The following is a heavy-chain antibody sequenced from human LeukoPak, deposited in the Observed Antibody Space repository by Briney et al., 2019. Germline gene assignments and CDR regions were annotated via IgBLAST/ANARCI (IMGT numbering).Heavy chain of an antibody. CDR2: IYYSGST. CDR3: ARVERVGAALFDY. V-gene: IGHV4-30-4*01. CDR1: GGSISSGDYY. J-gene: IGHJ4*02. D-gene: IGHD1-26*01. Sequence: SQTLSLTCTVSGGSISSGDYYWSWIRQPPGKGLEWIGYIYYSGSTYYNPSLKSRVTISVDTSKNQFSMKLSSVTAADTAVYYCARVERVGAALFDYWGQGTLVTVSS.